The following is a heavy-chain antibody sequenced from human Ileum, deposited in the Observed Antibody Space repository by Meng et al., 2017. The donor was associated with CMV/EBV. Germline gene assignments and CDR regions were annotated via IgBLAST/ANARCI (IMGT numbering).Heavy chain of an antibody. D-gene: IGHD1-26*01. CDR2: IYYGGST. CDR1: GRSISSSNSY. V-gene: IGHV4-39*07. CDR3: ARGVGPFDY. Sequence: GSLRLSCAVSGRSISSSNSYWGWIRQAPGEGLEWIGSIYYGGSTYYNASLKGRLTMSVDTYKNRFSLTVTSVTASDTGVYYCARGVGPFDYWGQGTLVTVSS. J-gene: IGHJ4*02.